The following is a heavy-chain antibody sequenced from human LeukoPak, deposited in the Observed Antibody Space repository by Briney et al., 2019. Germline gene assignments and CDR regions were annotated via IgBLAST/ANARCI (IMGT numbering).Heavy chain of an antibody. D-gene: IGHD5-18*01. CDR1: GFTFSSYW. CDR2: INQDGSDK. CDR3: ARGGGYSYGSDY. V-gene: IGHV3-7*01. Sequence: PGGSLRLSCAASGFTFSSYWMSWVRQAPGKGLAWVANINQDGSDKYYVDSVKGRFTISRDNAKNSLYLQMNSLRAEDTAVYYCARGGGYSYGSDYWGQGTLVTVSS. J-gene: IGHJ4*02.